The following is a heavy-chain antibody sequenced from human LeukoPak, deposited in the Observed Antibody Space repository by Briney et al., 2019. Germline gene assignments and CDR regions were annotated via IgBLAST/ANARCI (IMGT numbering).Heavy chain of an antibody. CDR3: ARSGLVGADFEY. V-gene: IGHV4-39*01. Sequence: WVRQPPGKGLEWIASIYYSGSTYYNPSLKSRVTISVDTSKNQFSLKLTSVTAADTAVYYCARSGLVGADFEYWGQGSLVSVSS. D-gene: IGHD1-26*01. J-gene: IGHJ4*02. CDR2: IYYSGST.